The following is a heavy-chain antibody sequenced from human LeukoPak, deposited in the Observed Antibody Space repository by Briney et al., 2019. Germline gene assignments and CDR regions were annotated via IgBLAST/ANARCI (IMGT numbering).Heavy chain of an antibody. Sequence: GGSLRLSCAVSGITLSNYGMSWVRQAPGKGLEWVAGISGSGGTTRYADSVKGRFTISRDNPKNTLYLQMNSLRAEDTAVHFCAKRGVVIRVILVGFHKEAYYFDSWGQGALVTVSS. V-gene: IGHV3-23*01. CDR1: GITLSNYG. CDR2: ISGSGGTT. CDR3: AKRGVVIRVILVGFHKEAYYFDS. J-gene: IGHJ4*02. D-gene: IGHD3-22*01.